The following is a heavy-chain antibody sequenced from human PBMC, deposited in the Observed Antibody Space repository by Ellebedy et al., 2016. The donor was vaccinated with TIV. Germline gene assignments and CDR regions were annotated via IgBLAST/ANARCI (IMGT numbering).Heavy chain of an antibody. D-gene: IGHD3-9*01. CDR1: GFTFSSYS. V-gene: IGHV3-21*01. CDR2: ISSSSSSI. J-gene: IGHJ4*02. CDR3: ARGGPFDILTGSFDY. Sequence: GGSLRLXXAASGFTFSSYSMNWVRQAPGKGLEWVSSISSSSSSIYYADSVKGRFTISRDNAKNSLYLQMNSLRAEDTAVYYCARGGPFDILTGSFDYWGQGTLVTVSS.